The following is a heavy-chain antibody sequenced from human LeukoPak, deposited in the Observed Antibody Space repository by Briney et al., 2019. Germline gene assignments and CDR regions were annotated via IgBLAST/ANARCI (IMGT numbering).Heavy chain of an antibody. CDR2: IYTSGST. CDR3: ARDRFAGHWWLFDY. D-gene: IGHD6-19*01. V-gene: IGHV4-4*07. J-gene: IGHJ4*02. Sequence: PSETLSLTCTVSGGSISSYYWSWIRQPAGKGLEWIGRIYTSGSTNYNPSLKSRVTMSVDTSKNQFSLKLNSVTAADTAVYYCARDRFAGHWWLFDYWGQGTLVTVSS. CDR1: GGSISSYY.